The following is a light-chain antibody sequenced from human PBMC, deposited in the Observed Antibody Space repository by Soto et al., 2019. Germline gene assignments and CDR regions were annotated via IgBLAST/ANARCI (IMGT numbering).Light chain of an antibody. CDR1: SSNIGAGYD. CDR3: QSYDSSLSGWV. Sequence: QSVLTQPPSVSGAPGQRVTIPCTGSSSNIGAGYDVHWYQQLPGTAPKLLIYGNSNRPSGVPDRFSGSKSGTSASLAITGLQAEDVADYYCQSYDSSLSGWVFGGGTKLTVL. J-gene: IGLJ3*02. V-gene: IGLV1-40*01. CDR2: GNS.